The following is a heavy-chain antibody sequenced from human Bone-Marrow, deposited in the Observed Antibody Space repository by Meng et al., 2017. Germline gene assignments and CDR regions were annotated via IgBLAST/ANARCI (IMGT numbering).Heavy chain of an antibody. J-gene: IGHJ3*02. CDR1: SGSISSYY. Sequence: SETLSLTCTVSSGSISSYYWSWIRQPPGKGLEWIGYIYYSGSTNYNPSLKSRVTISVDTSKNQFSLKLSSVTAADTAVYYCARSHDSSGYYYTLAFDIWGQGTMVTVSS. V-gene: IGHV4-59*01. CDR2: IYYSGST. D-gene: IGHD3-22*01. CDR3: ARSHDSSGYYYTLAFDI.